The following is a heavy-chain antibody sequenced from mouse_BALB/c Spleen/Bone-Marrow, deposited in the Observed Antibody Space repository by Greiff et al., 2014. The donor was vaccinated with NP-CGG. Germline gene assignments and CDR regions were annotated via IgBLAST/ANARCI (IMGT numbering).Heavy chain of an antibody. CDR1: GYTFTDYN. V-gene: IGHV1S29*02. CDR3: ARGATYGYYLGLAY. J-gene: IGHJ3*01. D-gene: IGHD2-3*01. Sequence: VQLQQSGPELVKPGASVKISCKASGYTFTDYNMHWVQQSHGESLEWIGYIYPYNGGTVYKQKFKSKATLTVDNSSSTANMELRSLTSEDSAVYYCARGATYGYYLGLAYWGQGTLVTVSA. CDR2: IYPYNGGT.